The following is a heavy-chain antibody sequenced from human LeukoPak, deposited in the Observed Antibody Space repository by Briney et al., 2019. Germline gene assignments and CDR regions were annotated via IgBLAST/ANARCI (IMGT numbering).Heavy chain of an antibody. J-gene: IGHJ3*02. D-gene: IGHD4-23*01. CDR2: IYRGGST. V-gene: IGHV3-66*01. Sequence: GGSLRLSCAASGFTVSSNYMSWVRQAPGKGLDWVSVIYRGGSTYYADSVKGRFTISRDNAKNTLYLQMDSLRADDTAMYYCTRDSGGNRRAFDIWGQGTMVTVSS. CDR1: GFTVSSNY. CDR3: TRDSGGNRRAFDI.